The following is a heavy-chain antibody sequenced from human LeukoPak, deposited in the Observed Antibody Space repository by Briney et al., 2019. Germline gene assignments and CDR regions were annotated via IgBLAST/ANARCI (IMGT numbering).Heavy chain of an antibody. Sequence: GGSLRLSCAVSGFTFSSYSMNWVRQAPGKGLEWVSSISSSSSYIYYADSVKGRFTISRDNSKNTLYLQMNSWRAEDTAVYYCAKDSYGSGSYYYYYMDVWGKGTTVTISS. CDR1: GFTFSSYS. J-gene: IGHJ6*03. CDR3: AKDSYGSGSYYYYYMDV. D-gene: IGHD3-10*01. CDR2: ISSSSSYI. V-gene: IGHV3-21*04.